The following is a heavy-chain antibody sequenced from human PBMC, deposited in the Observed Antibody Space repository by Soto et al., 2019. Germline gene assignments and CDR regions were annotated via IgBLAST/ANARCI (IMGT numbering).Heavy chain of an antibody. Sequence: SETLSLTCTVSGGSISSGGYYWSWIRQHPGKGLEWIGYIYYSGSTYYNPSLKSRVTISVDTSKNQFSLKLSSVTAADTAVYYCARGGITMVRGVINWGQGTLVTVSS. CDR2: IYYSGST. J-gene: IGHJ4*02. CDR3: ARGGITMVRGVIN. CDR1: GGSISSGGYY. D-gene: IGHD3-10*01. V-gene: IGHV4-31*03.